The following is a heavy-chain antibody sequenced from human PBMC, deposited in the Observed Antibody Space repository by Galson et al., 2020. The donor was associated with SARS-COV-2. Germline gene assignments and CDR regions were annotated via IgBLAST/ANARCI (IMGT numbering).Heavy chain of an antibody. CDR1: GGTFSSYA. V-gene: IGHV1-69*06. J-gene: IGHJ6*03. CDR2: IIPIFGTA. CDR3: ARGPRFSMVRGRDYYMDV. Sequence: ASVKVSCKASGGTFSSYAISWVRQAPGQGLEWMGRIIPIFGTANYAQKFQGRVTITADKSTSTAYMELSSLRSEDTAVYYCARGPRFSMVRGRDYYMDVWGKGTTVTISS. D-gene: IGHD3-10*01.